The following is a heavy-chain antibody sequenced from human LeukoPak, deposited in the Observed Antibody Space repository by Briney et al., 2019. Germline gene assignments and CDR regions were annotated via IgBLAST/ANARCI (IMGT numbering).Heavy chain of an antibody. CDR2: IYYSGST. CDR1: GGSISSYY. J-gene: IGHJ6*02. CDR3: ARDNWNYGSSMDV. Sequence: SETLSLTCTVSGGSISSYYWSWIRQPPGKGLEWIGYIYYSGSTNYNPSLKSRVTISVDTSTNQFSLKLSSVTAADTAVYYCARDNWNYGSSMDVWGQGTTVTVSS. D-gene: IGHD1-7*01. V-gene: IGHV4-59*01.